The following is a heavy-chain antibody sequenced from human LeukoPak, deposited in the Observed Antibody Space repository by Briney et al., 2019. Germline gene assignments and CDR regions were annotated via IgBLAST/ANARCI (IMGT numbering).Heavy chain of an antibody. V-gene: IGHV4-4*09. J-gene: IGHJ3*01. D-gene: IGHD3-22*01. CDR1: GGSFSGYY. CDR3: ARAREFYSDSNAYEV. CDR2: IYSSGRT. Sequence: NSSETLSLTCAVYGGSFSGYYWSWIRQPPGKGLEWIGLIYSSGRTNYNPSLKSRVTFSVDTSKNQFSLKLRSVTAADTAVYYCARAREFYSDSNAYEVWSQGTRVTVSS.